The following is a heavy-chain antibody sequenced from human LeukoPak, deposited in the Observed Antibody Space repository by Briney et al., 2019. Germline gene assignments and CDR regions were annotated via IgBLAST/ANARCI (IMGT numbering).Heavy chain of an antibody. J-gene: IGHJ4*02. CDR1: AFTFRNYV. CDR3: AKEASSGNFVTIDC. CDR2: ITGDGGGT. D-gene: IGHD1-26*01. Sequence: PGGSLRLSCAASAFTFRNYVMSWVRQTPGKGLEWVSAITGDGGGTNHADSVKGRFTISRDNSKNTLYLQMNSLRAEDTAVYYCAKEASSGNFVTIDCWGQGALVTVSS. V-gene: IGHV3-23*01.